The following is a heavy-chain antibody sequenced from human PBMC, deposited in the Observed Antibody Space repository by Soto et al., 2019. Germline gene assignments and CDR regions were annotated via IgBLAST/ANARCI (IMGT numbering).Heavy chain of an antibody. CDR3: AKGFLGSDAWLLRNYFDY. CDR1: GFTFSSYA. J-gene: IGHJ4*02. V-gene: IGHV3-23*01. Sequence: GGSLRLSCAASGFTFSSYAMSWVRQAPGKGLEWVSAISGSGGSTYYADSVKGRFTISRDNSKNTLYLQMNSLRAEDTAVYYCAKGFLGSDAWLLRNYFDYWGQGTLVTVSS. CDR2: ISGSGGST. D-gene: IGHD6-19*01.